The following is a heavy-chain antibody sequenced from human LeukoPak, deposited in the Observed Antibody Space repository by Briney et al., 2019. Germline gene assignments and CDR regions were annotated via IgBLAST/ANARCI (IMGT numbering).Heavy chain of an antibody. V-gene: IGHV4-38-2*01. CDR3: AGHYYDSSGYLVDY. J-gene: IGHJ4*02. Sequence: SETLSLTCAVSGYSISSGYYWGWIRQPPGKGLEWIGSIYHSGSTYYNPSLKSRVTISVDTSKNQFSLKLSSVTAADTAVYYCAGHYYDSSGYLVDYWGQGTLVTVSS. CDR2: IYHSGST. D-gene: IGHD3-22*01. CDR1: GYSISSGYY.